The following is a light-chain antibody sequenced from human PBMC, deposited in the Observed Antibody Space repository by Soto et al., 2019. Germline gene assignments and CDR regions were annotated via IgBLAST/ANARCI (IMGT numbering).Light chain of an antibody. CDR1: QYISSH. J-gene: IGKJ2*01. Sequence: DVPLTQSPTFLSASVGARVTITCRASQYISSHLAWYQQIPGKGPKLLIYAASTLHSGVPSRFSGSGSGTDFTLAISSLQPEDFATYYCQQVNGYPHTFGQGTKLEIK. CDR2: AAS. CDR3: QQVNGYPHT. V-gene: IGKV1-9*01.